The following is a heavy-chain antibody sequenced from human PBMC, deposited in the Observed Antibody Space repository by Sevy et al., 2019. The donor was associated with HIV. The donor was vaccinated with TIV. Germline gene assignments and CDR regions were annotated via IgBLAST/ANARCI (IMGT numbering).Heavy chain of an antibody. Sequence: GESLKISCKGSGYSFTSHWIGWVRHMPVKGLEWMGIIYPDDSDTRYSPSFQAQVTFSADKSISTAYLQWGSLKASDTAMYYCATSRSGYFDSSGYYIYWGQGTLVTVSS. J-gene: IGHJ4*02. CDR3: ATSRSGYFDSSGYYIY. D-gene: IGHD3-22*01. CDR1: GYSFTSHW. V-gene: IGHV5-51*01. CDR2: IYPDDSDT.